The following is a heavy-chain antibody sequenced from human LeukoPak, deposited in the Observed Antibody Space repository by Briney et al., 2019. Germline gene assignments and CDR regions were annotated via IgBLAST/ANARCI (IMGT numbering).Heavy chain of an antibody. J-gene: IGHJ5*02. D-gene: IGHD1-26*01. V-gene: IGHV4-59*01. CDR2: IYYSGST. CDR3: ARVAGEGMMGADWFDP. Sequence: SETLSLTCTVSGGSISSYYWSWIRQPPGKGLEWIGYIYYSGSTNYNPSLKSRVTISVDTSKNQFSLKLSSVTAADTAVYYCARVAGEGMMGADWFDPWGQGTLVTVSS. CDR1: GGSISSYY.